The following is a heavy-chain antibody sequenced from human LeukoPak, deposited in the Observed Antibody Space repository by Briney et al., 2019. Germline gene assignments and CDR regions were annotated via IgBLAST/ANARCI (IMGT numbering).Heavy chain of an antibody. Sequence: ASVKVSCKASGYTFTGYYMHWVRQARGQGLEWMGSINPDSGGTNYAQKFQGRVTMTRDTSTSTAYMELRSLRSDDTAVYYCARDGVYDFWSGYYHIFDYWGQGTLVTVSS. V-gene: IGHV1-2*02. CDR1: GYTFTGYY. D-gene: IGHD3-3*01. CDR2: INPDSGGT. J-gene: IGHJ4*02. CDR3: ARDGVYDFWSGYYHIFDY.